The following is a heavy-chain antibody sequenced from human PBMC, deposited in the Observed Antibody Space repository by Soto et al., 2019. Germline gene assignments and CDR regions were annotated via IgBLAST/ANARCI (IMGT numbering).Heavy chain of an antibody. D-gene: IGHD3-22*01. CDR3: ARDLIGGGYYWSVKPSYYYCGMDV. Sequence: GGSLRLSCAASGFTFSSYSMNWVRQAPGKGLEWVSSIGSSSSYIYYADSVKGRFTISRDNAKNSLYLQMNSLRAEDTAVYYCARDLIGGGYYWSVKPSYYYCGMDVYGQGSTVTVS. V-gene: IGHV3-21*01. CDR2: IGSSSSYI. J-gene: IGHJ6*02. CDR1: GFTFSSYS.